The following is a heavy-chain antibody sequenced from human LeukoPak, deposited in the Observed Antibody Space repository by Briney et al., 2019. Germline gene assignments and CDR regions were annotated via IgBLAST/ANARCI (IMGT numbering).Heavy chain of an antibody. CDR1: GSTFTSYA. CDR2: ISGGGDFT. CDR3: AKDQLATIRGYFDY. J-gene: IGHJ4*02. D-gene: IGHD5-24*01. Sequence: GGSLRLSCAASGSTFTSYAMSWVRQAPGKGLEWVSAISGGGDFTYCADSVKGRFTISRDNSKNTLYLQMNSLRAEDTAVYYCAKDQLATIRGYFDYWGQGTLVTVSS. V-gene: IGHV3-23*01.